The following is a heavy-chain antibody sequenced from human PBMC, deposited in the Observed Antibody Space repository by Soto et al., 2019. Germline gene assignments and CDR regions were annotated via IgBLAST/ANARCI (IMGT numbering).Heavy chain of an antibody. CDR2: INVANGNA. Sequence: QVQLVQSGAEVRKPGASVKVSCKTSGYTYTEYPIHWVRQAPGQGLEWMGWINVANGNAKYSQKFQGRVSMTRDTSASTVYMEMSSLGSEDPAVYYSTSSSERGFWGQGTLVTVSS. V-gene: IGHV1-3*01. CDR3: TSSSERGF. CDR1: GYTYTEYP. J-gene: IGHJ4*02.